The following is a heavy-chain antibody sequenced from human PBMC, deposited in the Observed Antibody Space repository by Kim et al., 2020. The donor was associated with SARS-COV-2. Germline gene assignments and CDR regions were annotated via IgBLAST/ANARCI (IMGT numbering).Heavy chain of an antibody. Sequence: GGSLRLSCAASGFTFSSYSMNWVRQAPGKGLEWVSYISSSSSTIYYADSVKGRFTISRDNAKNSLYLQMNSLRDEDTAVYYCARDHVKQLPEEDLWYFDLWGRGTLVTVSS. CDR3: ARDHVKQLPEEDLWYFDL. D-gene: IGHD6-13*01. CDR2: ISSSSSTI. CDR1: GFTFSSYS. V-gene: IGHV3-48*02. J-gene: IGHJ2*01.